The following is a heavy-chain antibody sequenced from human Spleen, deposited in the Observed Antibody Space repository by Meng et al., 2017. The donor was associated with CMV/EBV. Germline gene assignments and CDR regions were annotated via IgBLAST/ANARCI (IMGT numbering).Heavy chain of an antibody. J-gene: IGHJ4*02. CDR2: INPNSGGT. V-gene: IGHV1-2*02. Sequence: VSCRACGGFFSSYAVSWVRLAPGQGLEWLGWINPNSGGTKYAKKFQDRVNMTRDTSISTAYMEVSRLTSDDTAVYYCARQESGSYGYWGQGTLVTVSS. D-gene: IGHD1-26*01. CDR3: ARQESGSYGY. CDR1: GGFFSSYA.